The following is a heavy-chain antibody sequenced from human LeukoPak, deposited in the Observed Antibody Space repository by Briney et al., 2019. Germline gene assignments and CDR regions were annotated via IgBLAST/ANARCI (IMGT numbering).Heavy chain of an antibody. CDR2: IYYSGST. CDR3: ARQDCSGGSCYQLGYFDY. Sequence: NPSETLSLTCTVSGGSISSYYWSWIRQPPGKGLEWIGYIYYSGSTNYNPSLKSRVTISVDTSKNQFSLKLSSVTAADTAVYYCARQDCSGGSCYQLGYFDYWGQGTLVTVSS. D-gene: IGHD2-15*01. J-gene: IGHJ4*02. V-gene: IGHV4-59*08. CDR1: GGSISSYY.